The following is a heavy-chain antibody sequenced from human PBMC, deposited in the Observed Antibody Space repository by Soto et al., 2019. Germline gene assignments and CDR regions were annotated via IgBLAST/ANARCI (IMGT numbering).Heavy chain of an antibody. D-gene: IGHD4-17*01. Sequence: QVQLQESGPGLVKPSETLSLNCSVSGGSIGTYFWGWIRQPPGKGLEWIGHIYYSGSTSYNPSLRSRVTISLDTSKNQFSVRLRSVSAADTAVYYCARSYGDLPDYWGQGTLVTVSS. J-gene: IGHJ4*02. V-gene: IGHV4-59*08. CDR2: IYYSGST. CDR3: ARSYGDLPDY. CDR1: GGSIGTYF.